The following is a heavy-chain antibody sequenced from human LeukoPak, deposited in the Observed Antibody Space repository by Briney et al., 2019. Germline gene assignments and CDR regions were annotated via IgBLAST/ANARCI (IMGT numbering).Heavy chain of an antibody. CDR3: ARWRGSGSRYYFDY. V-gene: IGHV1-18*01. Sequence: ASVKVSCKASGYTFTNYGISWVRQAPGQGLEWMGWISAYNGNTNYAQKLQGRVTMTTDTSTSTAYMELRSLRSDDTAVYYCARWRGSGSRYYFDYWGQGTLVTVSS. J-gene: IGHJ4*02. D-gene: IGHD3-10*01. CDR1: GYTFTNYG. CDR2: ISAYNGNT.